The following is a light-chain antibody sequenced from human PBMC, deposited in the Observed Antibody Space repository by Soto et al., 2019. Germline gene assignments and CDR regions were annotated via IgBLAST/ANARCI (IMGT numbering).Light chain of an antibody. CDR3: SSYTSSSTLVV. CDR1: SSDVGGYNY. V-gene: IGLV2-14*01. J-gene: IGLJ2*01. Sequence: QSALTQPASVSWSPGQSITISCTGTSSDVGGYNYVSWYQQHPGKAPKLMIYDVSNRPSGVSNRFSGSKSGNTASLTISGLQAEDEADYYCSSYTSSSTLVVFGGGTKVTVL. CDR2: DVS.